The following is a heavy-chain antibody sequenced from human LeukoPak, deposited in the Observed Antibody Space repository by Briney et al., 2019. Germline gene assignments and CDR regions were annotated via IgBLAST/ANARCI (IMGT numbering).Heavy chain of an antibody. V-gene: IGHV3-64D*06. J-gene: IGHJ4*02. CDR1: GFTFSSYA. CDR3: VKDPRWGDYVHGDY. D-gene: IGHD4-17*01. Sequence: GGSLRLSCSASGFTFSSYAMYWVRQAPGKGLEYVSAIGSNGGSTYYADSVKGRFTISRDNSKNTLYLQMSSLRAEDTAVYYCVKDPRWGDYVHGDYWGQGTLVTVSS. CDR2: IGSNGGST.